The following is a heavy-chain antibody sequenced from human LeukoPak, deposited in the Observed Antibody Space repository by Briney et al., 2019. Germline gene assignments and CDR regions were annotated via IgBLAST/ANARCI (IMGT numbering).Heavy chain of an antibody. D-gene: IGHD4-17*01. J-gene: IGHJ4*02. Sequence: GGSLRLSCAASGFTFSSYAMSWVRQAPGKGLEWVSAISGSGGSTYYADSVKGRFTIYRDNSKNTLYLQMNSLRAEDTAVYYCAKVYYGDYVGFDYWGQGTLVTVSS. CDR3: AKVYYGDYVGFDY. CDR2: ISGSGGST. CDR1: GFTFSSYA. V-gene: IGHV3-23*01.